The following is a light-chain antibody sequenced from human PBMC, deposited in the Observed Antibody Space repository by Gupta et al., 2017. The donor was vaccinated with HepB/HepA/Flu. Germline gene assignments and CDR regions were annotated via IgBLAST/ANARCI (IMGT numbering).Light chain of an antibody. CDR3: QQRTSWPPQIT. V-gene: IGKV3-11*01. CDR1: QSISTY. CDR2: TAS. J-gene: IGKJ5*01. Sequence: IVLTQSPATLSLSPGERATLSCRASQSISTYLAWYQQKPGQAPRLLMYTASKRASGIPARFSGSGAGTDFTLTSSSLEPEDCAVYYCQQRTSWPPQITFGQGTRLEIK.